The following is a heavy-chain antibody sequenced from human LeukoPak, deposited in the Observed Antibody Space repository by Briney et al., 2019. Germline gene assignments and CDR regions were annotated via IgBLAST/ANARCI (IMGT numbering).Heavy chain of an antibody. V-gene: IGHV3-11*01. CDR2: ISGSGDAI. CDR3: ASLYDSTGFCFDY. CDR1: GFRFSDYY. D-gene: IGHD3-22*01. J-gene: IGHJ4*02. Sequence: GGSLRLSCVVSGFRFSDYYMSWIRPTPGKGLELISYISGSGDAIYYSDSVKGRFTISRDNAKNSLYLQLDSLSAEDTAFYYCASLYDSTGFCFDYWGQGALVTVS.